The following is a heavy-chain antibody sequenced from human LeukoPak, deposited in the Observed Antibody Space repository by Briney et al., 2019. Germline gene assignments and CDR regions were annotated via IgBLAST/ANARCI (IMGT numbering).Heavy chain of an antibody. V-gene: IGHV3-21*01. J-gene: IGHJ4*02. D-gene: IGHD3-10*01. CDR1: GFTFSSYS. Sequence: GGSLRLSCAASGFTFSSYSMNWVCQAPGKGLEWVSSISSSSSYIYYADSVKGRFTISRDNAKNSLYLQLNSLRAEDTAVYYCARPLYGSGSSPPYFDYWGQGTLVTVSS. CDR3: ARPLYGSGSSPPYFDY. CDR2: ISSSSSYI.